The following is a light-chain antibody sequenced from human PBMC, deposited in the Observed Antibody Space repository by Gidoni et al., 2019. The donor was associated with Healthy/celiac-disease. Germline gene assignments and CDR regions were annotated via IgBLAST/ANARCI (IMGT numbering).Light chain of an antibody. V-gene: IGLV1-40*01. Sequence: QSVLPQPPSVPGAPGQRSTIPCTGSSSNIGAGYDVHWYQQLPGTAPKLLIYGNSNRPSGVPDRFSGSKSGTSASLAITGLQAEDEADYYCQSYDSSLSGSRVFGGGTKLTVL. J-gene: IGLJ2*01. CDR2: GNS. CDR3: QSYDSSLSGSRV. CDR1: SSNIGAGYD.